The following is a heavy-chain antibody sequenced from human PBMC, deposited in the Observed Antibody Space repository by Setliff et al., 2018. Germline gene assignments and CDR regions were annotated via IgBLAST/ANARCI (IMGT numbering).Heavy chain of an antibody. CDR2: LKWNGGST. V-gene: IGHV3-20*04. D-gene: IGHD6-6*01. Sequence: PWGSLRLSCAASGFTFSSYEMNWARQAPGKGLEWVSGLKWNGGSTRYADSVKGRFTIPRDNAKNLLYLQMNSLRAEDTAVYYCARWTARAVDYWGQGTLVTVS. J-gene: IGHJ4*02. CDR1: GFTFSSYE. CDR3: ARWTARAVDY.